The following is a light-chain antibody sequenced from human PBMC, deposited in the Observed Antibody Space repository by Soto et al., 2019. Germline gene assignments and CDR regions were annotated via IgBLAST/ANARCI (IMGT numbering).Light chain of an antibody. V-gene: IGKV3-20*01. CDR1: QSVSSTY. CDR3: QYYGSSPPIT. J-gene: IGKJ5*01. Sequence: EIVLTQSPGTLSFSPGERATLSCRASQSVSSTYLAWYQQKPGQAPRLIIYGPSNRATGIPDRFSGSGAGTDFTLTISRLEPEDFAVYYCQYYGSSPPITFGQGTRLEI. CDR2: GPS.